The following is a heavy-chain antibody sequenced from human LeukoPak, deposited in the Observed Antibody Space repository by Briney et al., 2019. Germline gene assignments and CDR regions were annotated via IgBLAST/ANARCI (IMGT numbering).Heavy chain of an antibody. CDR2: IYYSGST. Sequence: SETLSLTCTVSGGSIGSSSYYWGWIRQPPGKGLEWIGSIYYSGSTYYNPSLKSRATISVDTSKTQFSLKLSSVTAADTAVYFCARQRGGGYWYFDLWGRGTLVTVSS. CDR3: ARQRGGGYWYFDL. V-gene: IGHV4-39*01. J-gene: IGHJ2*01. CDR1: GGSIGSSSYY.